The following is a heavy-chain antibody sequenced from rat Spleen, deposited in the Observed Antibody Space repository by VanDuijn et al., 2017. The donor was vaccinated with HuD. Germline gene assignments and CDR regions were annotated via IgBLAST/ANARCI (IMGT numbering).Heavy chain of an antibody. CDR2: ITNSGGTT. CDR3: ARDRRRAFDY. CDR1: GFTFSNYD. J-gene: IGHJ2*01. D-gene: IGHD1-11*01. V-gene: IGHV5S23*01. Sequence: EVQLAESGGGLVQPGRSLKLSCAVSGFTFSNYDMAWVRQAPTKGLEWVASITNSGGTTYYRDSVKGRFTISRDNAKSTLYLQMSKLGSEDTAIYYCARDRRRAFDYWGQGVMVTVSS.